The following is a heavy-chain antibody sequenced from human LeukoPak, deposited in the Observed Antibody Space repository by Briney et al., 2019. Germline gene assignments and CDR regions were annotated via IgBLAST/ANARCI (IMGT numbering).Heavy chain of an antibody. D-gene: IGHD5-18*01. CDR3: ARETGYSYNTVDY. CDR2: ISSSGGTI. J-gene: IGHJ4*02. Sequence: GGSLRLSCAASGFTFSSYEMNWVRQAPGKGLEWVSYISSSGGTIYYADSVKGRFTISRDNAKNSLYLQMNSLRAEDTAVYYCARETGYSYNTVDYWGQGTLVTVPS. V-gene: IGHV3-48*03. CDR1: GFTFSSYE.